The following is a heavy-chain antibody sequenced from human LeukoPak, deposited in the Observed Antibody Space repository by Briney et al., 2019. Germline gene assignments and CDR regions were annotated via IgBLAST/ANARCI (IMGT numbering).Heavy chain of an antibody. J-gene: IGHJ6*03. CDR1: GGSFSGYY. CDR2: INHSGST. V-gene: IGHV4-34*01. D-gene: IGHD1-26*01. Sequence: PSETLSLTCAVYGGSFSGYYWSWIRQPPGKGLEWIGEINHSGSTNYNPSLKSRVTISVDTSKNQFSLKLSSVTAADTAVYYCARSGSSRYYYYMDVWGKGTTVTVSS. CDR3: ARSGSSRYYYYMDV.